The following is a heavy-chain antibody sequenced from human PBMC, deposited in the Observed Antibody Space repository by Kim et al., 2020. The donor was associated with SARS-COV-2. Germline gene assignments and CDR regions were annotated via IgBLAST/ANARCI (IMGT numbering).Heavy chain of an antibody. D-gene: IGHD6-13*01. V-gene: IGHV3-23*01. Sequence: GGSLRLSCAASGFFFSNYDMSWVRQAPGKGLEWVSVISGSGASTYYADSVKGRFTISRDNSKNTLYLHMNNLRAEDTALYFCAKDLCSSSYKGIDAFDIWGQGTMVPVSS. J-gene: IGHJ3*02. CDR1: GFFFSNYD. CDR2: ISGSGAST. CDR3: AKDLCSSSYKGIDAFDI.